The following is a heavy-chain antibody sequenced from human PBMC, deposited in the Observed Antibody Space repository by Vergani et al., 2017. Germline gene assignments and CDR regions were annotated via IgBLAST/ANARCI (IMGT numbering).Heavy chain of an antibody. Sequence: QVQLQASGPGRVKPSQTLSLTCTMSGGSISAGYYFWSWIRQPAGKGLEWLGHISASGNASHSPSLKTRVSMSVDTSKNQFSLTVTSVTAADTAIYFCARRSGGYGGGKVHPLRTAFDVWGHGTVVTVSS. CDR1: GGSISAGYYF. CDR2: ISASGNA. CDR3: ARRSGGYGGGKVHPLRTAFDV. J-gene: IGHJ3*01. D-gene: IGHD4-23*01. V-gene: IGHV4-61*02.